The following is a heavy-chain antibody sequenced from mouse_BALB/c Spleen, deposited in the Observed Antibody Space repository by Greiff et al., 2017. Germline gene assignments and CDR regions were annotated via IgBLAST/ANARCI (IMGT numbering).Heavy chain of an antibody. CDR1: GYSITSDYA. Sequence: EVKLQESGPGLVKPSQSLSLTCTVTGYSITSDYAWNWIRQFPGNKLEWMGYISYSGSTSYNPSLKSRISITRDTSKNQFFLQLNSVTTEDTATYYCARSSYYGNSGFAYWGQGTLVTVSA. V-gene: IGHV3-2*02. CDR2: ISYSGST. CDR3: ARSSYYGNSGFAY. D-gene: IGHD2-10*01. J-gene: IGHJ3*01.